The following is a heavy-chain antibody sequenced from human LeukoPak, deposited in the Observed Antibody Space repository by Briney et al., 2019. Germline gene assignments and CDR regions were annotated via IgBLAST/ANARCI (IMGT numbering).Heavy chain of an antibody. J-gene: IGHJ4*02. CDR3: AKDWDYYDSSGYTN. CDR2: ISGSGGST. CDR1: GFTFSGYA. D-gene: IGHD3-22*01. Sequence: PGGSLRLSCAASGFTFSGYAMSWVRQAPGKGLEWVSAISGSGGSTYYADSVKGRFTISRDNSKNTLYLQMNSLRAEDTAVYYCAKDWDYYDSSGYTNWGQGTLVTVSS. V-gene: IGHV3-23*01.